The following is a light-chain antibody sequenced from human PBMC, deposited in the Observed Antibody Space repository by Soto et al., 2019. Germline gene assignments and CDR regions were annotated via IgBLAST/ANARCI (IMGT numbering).Light chain of an antibody. V-gene: IGKV3-20*01. CDR1: QIVTINS. CDR2: AAS. CDR3: QQYGDSPFT. J-gene: IGKJ3*01. Sequence: EVVLTQSPGTLSLSPGERATLSCRASQIVTINSLAWYQQKPGQPPRLLIYAASTRASAIPDRFSGSRSGTDFTLTISRLQPEDFALYYCQQYGDSPFTFGPGTRVDVK.